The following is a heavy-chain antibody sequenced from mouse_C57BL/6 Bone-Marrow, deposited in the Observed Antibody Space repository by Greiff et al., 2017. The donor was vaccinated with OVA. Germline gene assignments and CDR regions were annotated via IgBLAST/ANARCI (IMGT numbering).Heavy chain of an antibody. CDR2: IFPGSGST. CDR3: ARSYYYGSGHWYFDV. CDR1: GYTFTDYY. Sequence: QVQLQQSGPELVKPGASVKISCKASGYTFTDYYINWVKQRPGQGLEWIGWIFPGSGSTYYNEKFKGKATLTVDKSSSTAYMLLSSLTSEDSAVYFGARSYYYGSGHWYFDVWGTGTTVTVSS. J-gene: IGHJ1*03. V-gene: IGHV1-75*01. D-gene: IGHD1-1*01.